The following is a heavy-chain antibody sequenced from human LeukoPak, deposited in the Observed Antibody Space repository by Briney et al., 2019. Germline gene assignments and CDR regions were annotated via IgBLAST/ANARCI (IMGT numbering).Heavy chain of an antibody. Sequence: GSLRLSCSASGFTFSSYGMHWVRQGPGQGLEGVAVIWYDGSNKYYADSVKGRFTISRDNSKNTLYLQMKSLRAEDTAVYYCARDGYNSGHGYFDYWGQGTLVTVSS. CDR3: ARDGYNSGHGYFDY. V-gene: IGHV3-33*01. J-gene: IGHJ4*02. CDR2: IWYDGSNK. D-gene: IGHD5-24*01. CDR1: GFTFSSYG.